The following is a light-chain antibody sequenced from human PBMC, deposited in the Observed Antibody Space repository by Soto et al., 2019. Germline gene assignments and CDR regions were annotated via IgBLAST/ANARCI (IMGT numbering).Light chain of an antibody. Sequence: DIVMTQSPDSLAVSLGERATINCKSSQSVLYSSNNKNYLAWYQQKPGQPPKLLIYWASTRESGVPDRFSGSRSGPDFTLTISSLQSEDVAVYYCQQYYSTLFTGGPGTKVDIK. V-gene: IGKV4-1*01. CDR2: WAS. CDR3: QQYYSTLFT. J-gene: IGKJ3*01. CDR1: QSVLYSSNNKNY.